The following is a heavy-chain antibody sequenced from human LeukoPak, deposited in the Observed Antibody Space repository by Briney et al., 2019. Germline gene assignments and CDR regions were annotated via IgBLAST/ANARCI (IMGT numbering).Heavy chain of an antibody. CDR3: ARGMAGAYDYNWFEP. CDR1: VGSFSGYS. J-gene: IGHJ5*02. V-gene: IGHV4-34*01. Sequence: PSETLSLTCAVYVGSFSGYSWSWIRHPPAKGLEWMGEINNIGSTNYNPSLKSRVTISVDTSKNQFSLKLSSMTAADTAVYFCARGMAGAYDYNWFEPWGQGTLVTVSS. CDR2: INNIGST. D-gene: IGHD5-12*01.